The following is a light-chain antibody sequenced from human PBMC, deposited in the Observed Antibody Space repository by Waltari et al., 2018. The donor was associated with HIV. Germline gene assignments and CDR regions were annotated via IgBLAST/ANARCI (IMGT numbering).Light chain of an antibody. Sequence: SYELTQPPSVSVSPGQTARITCSGDALPKRYAYWYPQRSGQAPVLVIYKDNKRPSGITERFSGSSSGTMATLTISGARVEDEADYYCYSTDNNGDRGVFGGGTKVSVL. CDR2: KDN. J-gene: IGLJ2*01. CDR3: YSTDNNGDRGV. V-gene: IGLV3-10*01. CDR1: ALPKRY.